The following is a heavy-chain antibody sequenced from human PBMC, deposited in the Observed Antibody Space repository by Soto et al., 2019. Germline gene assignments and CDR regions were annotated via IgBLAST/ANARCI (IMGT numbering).Heavy chain of an antibody. CDR2: INHSGST. D-gene: IGHD2-2*01. J-gene: IGHJ6*02. V-gene: IGHV4-34*01. CDR3: AIGRVRDSTSCYSV. Sequence: SETLSLTCAVSGGSFSGYYWSWIRQPPGKGLEWIGEINHSGSTKYNPSLKSRVTISVDTSKNQFSLKLSSLSAADTAVYYCAIGRVRDSTSCYSVRGQGTTVTRSS. CDR1: GGSFSGYY.